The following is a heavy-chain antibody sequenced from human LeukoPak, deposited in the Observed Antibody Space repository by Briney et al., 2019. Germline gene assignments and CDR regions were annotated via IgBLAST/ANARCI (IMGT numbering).Heavy chain of an antibody. J-gene: IGHJ4*02. D-gene: IGHD3-22*01. Sequence: GESLKISCKGSGYSFTNYWISWVRQMPGKGLEWMGRIDPSDSYTNYSPSFQGHVTISADKSISTAYLRWSSLKASDTAMYYCARDDSSGYDYWGQGTLVTVSS. CDR1: GYSFTNYW. CDR3: ARDDSSGYDY. V-gene: IGHV5-10-1*01. CDR2: IDPSDSYT.